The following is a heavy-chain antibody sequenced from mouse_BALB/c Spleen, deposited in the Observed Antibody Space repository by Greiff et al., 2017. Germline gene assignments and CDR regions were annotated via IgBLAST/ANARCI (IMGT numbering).Heavy chain of an antibody. CDR3: ARAPYDPWFAY. CDR2: ISYDGSN. D-gene: IGHD2-3*01. CDR1: GYSITSGYY. J-gene: IGHJ3*01. Sequence: ESGPGLVKPSQSLSLTCSVTGYSITSGYYWNWIRQFPGNKLEWMGYISYDGSNNYNPSLKNRISITRDTSKNQFFLKLNSVTTEDTATYYCARAPYDPWFAYWGQGTLVTVSA. V-gene: IGHV3-6*02.